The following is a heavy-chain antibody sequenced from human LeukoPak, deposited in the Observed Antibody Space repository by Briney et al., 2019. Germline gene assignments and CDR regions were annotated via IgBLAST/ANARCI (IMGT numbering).Heavy chain of an antibody. V-gene: IGHV5-51*01. CDR3: AKYRCNRTRCYESHRWFDP. J-gene: IGHJ5*02. Sequence: GESLKISCQGSGYSFTSYWIGWVRQMPGKGLEWMGIIYPGDSDTRYSPSFQGQVTISVDKSISTAHLQWSSLQASDTAIYYCAKYRCNRTRCYESHRWFDPWGQGTLVTVSS. CDR2: IYPGDSDT. CDR1: GYSFTSYW. D-gene: IGHD2-2*01.